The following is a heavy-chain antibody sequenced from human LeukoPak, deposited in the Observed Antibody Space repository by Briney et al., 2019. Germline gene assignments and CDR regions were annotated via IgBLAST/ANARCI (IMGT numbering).Heavy chain of an antibody. CDR2: IRYDGSNK. D-gene: IGHD3-3*01. J-gene: IGHJ5*02. CDR3: AKALRITIFGVVPPFDP. V-gene: IGHV3-30*02. CDR1: GFTFSSYG. Sequence: PGGSLRLSCAASGFTFSSYGMHWVRQAPGKGLEWVAFIRYDGSNKYYADSVKGRFTISRDNSKTTLYLQMNSLRAEDTAVYYCAKALRITIFGVVPPFDPWGQGTLVTVSS.